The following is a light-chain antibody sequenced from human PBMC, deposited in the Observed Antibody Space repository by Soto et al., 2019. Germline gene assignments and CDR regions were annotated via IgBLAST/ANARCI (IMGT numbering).Light chain of an antibody. Sequence: QSVLTQPPSVSGAPGQRVTISCTGSSSNIGAGYDVHWYQQLPGTAPKLLIYGNSNRPSGVPDRFSGSKSGTSASLAITGLQAEDEAYYYCQSYDSSLSVVVFGGGTKLTVL. J-gene: IGLJ2*01. CDR3: QSYDSSLSVVV. CDR1: SSNIGAGYD. CDR2: GNS. V-gene: IGLV1-40*01.